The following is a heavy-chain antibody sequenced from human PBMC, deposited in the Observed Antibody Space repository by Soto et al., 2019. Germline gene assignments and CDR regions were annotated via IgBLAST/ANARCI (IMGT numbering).Heavy chain of an antibody. CDR2: ISKDRSNK. CDR1: GFTFSSYA. V-gene: IGHV3-30-3*01. D-gene: IGHD2-15*01. CDR3: ARFKGCSGGSCYSYFDY. Sequence: QVQLVESGGGVVQPGRSLRLSCAASGFTFSSYAMHWVRQAPGKGLEWVAVISKDRSNKYYADSVKGRFTISRDNSKNTLYLQMNSLRAEDTAVYYCARFKGCSGGSCYSYFDYWGQGTLVTVSS. J-gene: IGHJ4*02.